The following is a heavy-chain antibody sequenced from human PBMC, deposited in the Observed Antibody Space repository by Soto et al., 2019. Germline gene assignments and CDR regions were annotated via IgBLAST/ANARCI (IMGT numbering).Heavy chain of an antibody. CDR1: GGSITIGGYC. V-gene: IGHV4-30-2*01. D-gene: IGHD3-10*01. CDR2: ICHSGNT. J-gene: IGHJ5*02. Sequence: QLQLQESGSGLVKPSQTLSLTCTVSGGSITIGGYCWSWIRQPPGQGLEWIGYICHSGNTYYNPSLKSRVTTSLDRSKNQFSLNLSSVTAADTAVYYCAGVWFGESSWFDPWGQGTLVTVSS. CDR3: AGVWFGESSWFDP.